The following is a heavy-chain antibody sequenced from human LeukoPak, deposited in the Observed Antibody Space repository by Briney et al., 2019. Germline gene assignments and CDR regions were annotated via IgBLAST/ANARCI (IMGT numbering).Heavy chain of an antibody. J-gene: IGHJ4*02. CDR2: IWYDGSHR. Sequence: GRSLRLSCVASGLTFSSHGMHWVRQAPGKGLEWVAVIWYDGSHRYYPDSVKGRFTISRDNSKNTLFLQMDSLRVDDTAVYYCVRDNAAADGALDYWGQGSLVTVSS. CDR3: VRDNAAADGALDY. D-gene: IGHD5-24*01. V-gene: IGHV3-33*01. CDR1: GLTFSSHG.